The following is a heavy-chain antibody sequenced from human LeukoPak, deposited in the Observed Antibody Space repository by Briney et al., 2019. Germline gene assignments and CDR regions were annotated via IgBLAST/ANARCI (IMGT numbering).Heavy chain of an antibody. CDR3: ARDRYYYDSSGYYSYYGMDV. V-gene: IGHV4-30-4*01. CDR1: GGSISSGDYY. Sequence: SQTLSLTCIVSGGSISSGDYYWSWIRQPPGKGLEWIGYIYYSGSTYYNPSLKSRVTIPVDTSKNQFSLKLSSVTAADTAVYYCARDRYYYDSSGYYSYYGMDVWGQGTTVTVSS. CDR2: IYYSGST. D-gene: IGHD3-22*01. J-gene: IGHJ6*02.